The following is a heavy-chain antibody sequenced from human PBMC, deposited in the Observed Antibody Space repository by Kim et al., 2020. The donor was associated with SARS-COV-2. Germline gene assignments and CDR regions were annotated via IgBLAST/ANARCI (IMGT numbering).Heavy chain of an antibody. J-gene: IGHJ2*01. CDR1: DCSISSSSYY. Sequence: SETLSLTCTVSDCSISSSSYYWSWIRQPPGKGLEWIGNIYYSGSTYYNPSLKSRGTISVDTSKNQFSLKLSSVTAADTAVYYCARRPIDLTMVRAMHWYFDLWGRGTLVTVSS. V-gene: IGHV4-39*01. CDR3: ARRPIDLTMVRAMHWYFDL. CDR2: IYYSGST. D-gene: IGHD3-10*01.